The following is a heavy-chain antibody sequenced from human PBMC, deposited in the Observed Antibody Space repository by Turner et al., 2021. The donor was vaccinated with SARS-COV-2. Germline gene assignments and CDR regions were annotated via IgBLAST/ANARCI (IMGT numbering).Heavy chain of an antibody. V-gene: IGHV3-7*01. J-gene: IGHJ4*02. D-gene: IGHD2-2*01. Sequence: EVQLVESGGGLVQPGGSLRLSCAASGFTFSRYWMSWVRQAPGKGLDWVANIKQDGSEKHFVDSVKGRFTISRDNAKNSVSLQMNSLRAEDTAVYYCARSPGYYFDYWGQGTLVTVSS. CDR2: IKQDGSEK. CDR3: ARSPGYYFDY. CDR1: GFTFSRYW.